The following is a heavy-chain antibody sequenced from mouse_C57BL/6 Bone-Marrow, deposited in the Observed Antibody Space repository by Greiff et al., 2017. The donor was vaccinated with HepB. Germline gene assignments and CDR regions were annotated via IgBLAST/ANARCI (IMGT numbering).Heavy chain of an antibody. V-gene: IGHV5-4*01. CDR2: ISDGGSYT. J-gene: IGHJ4*01. CDR3: ARDPPGDY. Sequence: EVKLMESGGGLVKPGGSLKLSCAASGFTFSSYAMSWVRQTPEKRLEWVATISDGGSYTYYPDNVKGRFTISRDNAKNNLYLQMSHLKSEDTAMYYCARDPPGDYWGQGTSVTVSS. CDR1: GFTFSSYA.